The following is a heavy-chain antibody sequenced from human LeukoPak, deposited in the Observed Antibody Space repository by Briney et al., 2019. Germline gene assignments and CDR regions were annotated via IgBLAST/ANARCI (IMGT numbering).Heavy chain of an antibody. Sequence: SETLSLTCTVSGGSISSYYWGWIRQPPGKGLEWIGSIYYSGSTYYNPSLKSRVTISVDTSKNQFSLKLSSVTAADTAVYYCARDRNGFGELDWYFDLWGRGTLVTVSS. V-gene: IGHV4-39*07. CDR2: IYYSGST. J-gene: IGHJ2*01. CDR1: GGSISSYY. CDR3: ARDRNGFGELDWYFDL. D-gene: IGHD3-10*01.